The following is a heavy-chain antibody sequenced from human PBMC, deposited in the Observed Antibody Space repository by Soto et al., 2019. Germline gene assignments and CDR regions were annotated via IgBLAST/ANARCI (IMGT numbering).Heavy chain of an antibody. D-gene: IGHD5-18*01. Sequence: ASVKVSCKASGYTFTSYGISWVRQAPGQGLEWMGWISAYNGNTNYAQKLQGRVTMTTDTSTSTAYMELRSLRSDDTAVYYCACDCNVQLWSQYFDYWAQGTPVTVSS. J-gene: IGHJ4*02. CDR2: ISAYNGNT. CDR3: ACDCNVQLWSQYFDY. V-gene: IGHV1-18*01. CDR1: GYTFTSYG.